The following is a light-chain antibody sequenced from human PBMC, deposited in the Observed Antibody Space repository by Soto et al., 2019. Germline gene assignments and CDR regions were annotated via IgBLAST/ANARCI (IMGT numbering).Light chain of an antibody. J-gene: IGKJ1*01. CDR1: QNINNY. V-gene: IGKV1-5*03. CDR2: KAS. Sequence: DIQMTQSPSSLSASVGDRVTITCQASQNINNYLNWYQQKPGRAPKLLIYKASTLKSGVPSRSSGSGSGTEFTLTISSLQPDDFATYYCQHYNSYSEAFGQGTKVDIK. CDR3: QHYNSYSEA.